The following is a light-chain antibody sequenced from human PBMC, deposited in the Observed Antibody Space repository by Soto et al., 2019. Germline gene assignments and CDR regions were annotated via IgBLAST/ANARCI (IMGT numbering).Light chain of an antibody. V-gene: IGLV1-44*01. CDR1: SSNIGSNT. CDR2: SNS. Sequence: QSVLTQPPSASGTPGQRVTISCSGSSSNIGSNTVNWYQHLPGAAPRLLIYSNSQRPSGVPDRFSGSKSGTSASLAISGLRSDDEVDYYCGSWGDSLNSFFVFGTGTKVTVL. J-gene: IGLJ1*01. CDR3: GSWGDSLNSFFV.